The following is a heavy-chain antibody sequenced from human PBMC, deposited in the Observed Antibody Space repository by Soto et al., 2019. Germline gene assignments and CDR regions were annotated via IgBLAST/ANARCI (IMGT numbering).Heavy chain of an antibody. CDR3: AKDEHSSSWYGGYFDY. Sequence: EVQLVESGGGLVQPGRSLRLSCAASGFTFDDYAMHWVRQAPGKGLEWVSGISWNSGSIGYADSVKGRFTISRDNAKNSLYLQMNSLRAEDTALYYCAKDEHSSSWYGGYFDYWGQGTLVTVSS. CDR2: ISWNSGSI. CDR1: GFTFDDYA. V-gene: IGHV3-9*01. J-gene: IGHJ4*02. D-gene: IGHD6-13*01.